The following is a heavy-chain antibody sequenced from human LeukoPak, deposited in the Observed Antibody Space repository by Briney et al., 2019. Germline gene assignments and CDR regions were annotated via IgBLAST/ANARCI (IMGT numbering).Heavy chain of an antibody. CDR1: GFTFSSYA. V-gene: IGHV3-7*01. Sequence: PGGSLRLSCAASGFTFSSYAMSWVRQAPGKGLEWVANIKQDGSEKYYVDSVKGRFTISRDNAKNSLYLQMNSLRAEDTAVYYCARVSRQLVRASWYFDLWGRGTLVTVSS. J-gene: IGHJ2*01. CDR3: ARVSRQLVRASWYFDL. D-gene: IGHD6-13*01. CDR2: IKQDGSEK.